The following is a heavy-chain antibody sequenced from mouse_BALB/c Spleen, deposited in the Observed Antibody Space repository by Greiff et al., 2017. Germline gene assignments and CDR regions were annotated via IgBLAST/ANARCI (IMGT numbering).Heavy chain of an antibody. CDR1: GFTFSSYG. CDR3: ARNREGYGNPDY. J-gene: IGHJ2*01. V-gene: IGHV5-6-3*01. Sequence: EVKLVESGGGLVKPGGSLKLSCAASGFTFSSYGMSWVRQTPDKRLELVATINSNGGSTYYPDSVKGRFTISRDNAKNTLYLQMSSLKSEDTAIYYCARNREGYGNPDYWGQGTTLTVSS. D-gene: IGHD2-10*02. CDR2: INSNGGST.